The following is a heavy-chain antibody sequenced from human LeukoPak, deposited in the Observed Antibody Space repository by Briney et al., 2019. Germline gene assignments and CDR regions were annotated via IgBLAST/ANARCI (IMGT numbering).Heavy chain of an antibody. D-gene: IGHD3-22*01. Sequence: PGGSLKLSCAASGFIFSDSAIHWVRQTSGKGLEWVGRIRNKANNYTTAYGASLKGKFTISRDDSKNMAYLHINTLKTEDTAVYYFTGYYYDSSGFFDYWGQGPLVTVSS. J-gene: IGHJ4*02. V-gene: IGHV3-73*01. CDR2: IRNKANNYTT. CDR1: GFIFSDSA. CDR3: TGYYYDSSGFFDY.